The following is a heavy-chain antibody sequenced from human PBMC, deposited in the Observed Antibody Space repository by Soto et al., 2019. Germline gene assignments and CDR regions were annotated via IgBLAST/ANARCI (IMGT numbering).Heavy chain of an antibody. CDR3: ARAIMWGFLWFGESALDY. CDR2: IYYSGST. V-gene: IGHV4-30-4*01. CDR1: GGSISSGDYY. J-gene: IGHJ4*02. Sequence: SETLSLTCTVSGGSISSGDYYWSWIRQPPGKGLEWIGYIYYSGSTYYNPSLKSRVTISVDTSKNQFSLKLSSVTAADTAVYYCARAIMWGFLWFGESALDYWGQGTLVTVSS. D-gene: IGHD3-10*01.